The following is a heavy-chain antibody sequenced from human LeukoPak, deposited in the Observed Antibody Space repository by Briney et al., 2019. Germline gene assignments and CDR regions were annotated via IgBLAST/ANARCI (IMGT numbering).Heavy chain of an antibody. V-gene: IGHV5-51*01. J-gene: IGHJ3*02. D-gene: IGHD1-26*01. CDR3: ARQWELRDAFDI. CDR1: GESFTDYW. Sequence: GESLKISCTGSGESFTDYWIGWVRQMPGKGLEWMGIIYPGDSDTRYSPSFQGQVTISADKSISTAYLQWSSLKASDTAMYYCARQWELRDAFDIWGKGTTVTISS. CDR2: IYPGDSDT.